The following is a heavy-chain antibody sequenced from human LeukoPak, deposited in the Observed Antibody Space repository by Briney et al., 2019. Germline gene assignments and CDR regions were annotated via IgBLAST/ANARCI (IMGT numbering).Heavy chain of an antibody. Sequence: PGGSLRLSCAASGFTFDDYAMHWVRQAPGKGLEWVSGISWNSGSIGYADSVKGRLTISRDNAKNSLYLQMNSLRAEDTALYYCAKDFQYYDSSGYLDYWGQGNLVTVSS. V-gene: IGHV3-9*01. CDR2: ISWNSGSI. D-gene: IGHD3-22*01. J-gene: IGHJ4*02. CDR3: AKDFQYYDSSGYLDY. CDR1: GFTFDDYA.